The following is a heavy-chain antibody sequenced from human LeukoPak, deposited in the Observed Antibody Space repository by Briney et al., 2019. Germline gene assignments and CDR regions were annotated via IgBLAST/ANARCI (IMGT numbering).Heavy chain of an antibody. D-gene: IGHD4-17*01. V-gene: IGHV1-2*02. CDR1: GYTFTDYY. CDR2: INPDSGVT. Sequence: ASVKVSCKASGYTFTDYYIHWVRQAPGQGLEWMGWINPDSGVTGFAQKFQGRVTMITDTSISTAYMELIRLRSDDTAVYYCARGMGDYGFHWSQGTLVTVSS. J-gene: IGHJ4*02. CDR3: ARGMGDYGFH.